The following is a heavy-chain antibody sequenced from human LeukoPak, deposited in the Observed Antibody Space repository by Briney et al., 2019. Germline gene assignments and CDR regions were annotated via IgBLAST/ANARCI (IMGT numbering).Heavy chain of an antibody. D-gene: IGHD2-2*01. V-gene: IGHV3-23*01. CDR2: ISGSGGST. CDR3: AKIIVVVPAAAYRDDY. Sequence: GGSLRLSCAASGFTFSSYAMSWVRQAPGRGVEGGSAISGSGGSTYYADSVKGRFTISRDNSKNTLYLQMNSLRAEDTAVYYCAKIIVVVPAAAYRDDYWGQGTLVTVSS. CDR1: GFTFSSYA. J-gene: IGHJ4*02.